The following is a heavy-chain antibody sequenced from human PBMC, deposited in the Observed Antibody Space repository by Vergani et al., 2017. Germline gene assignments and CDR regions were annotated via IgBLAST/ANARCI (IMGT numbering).Heavy chain of an antibody. CDR1: GGSISSGSYY. D-gene: IGHD4-17*01. CDR3: ARGTTVTPVEPFDY. J-gene: IGHJ4*02. CDR2: IYISGIT. Sequence: QVQLQESGPGLVKPSQTLSLTCTVSGGSISSGSYYWSWIRQPAGKGLEWIGRIYISGITNYNPSLKSRVTISVDRSKNQFSLKLSSVTAADTAVYYCARGTTVTPVEPFDYWGQGTLVTVSS. V-gene: IGHV4-61*02.